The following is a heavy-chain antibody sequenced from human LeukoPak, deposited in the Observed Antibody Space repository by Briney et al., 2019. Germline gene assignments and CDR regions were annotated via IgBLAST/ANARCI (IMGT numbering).Heavy chain of an antibody. Sequence: SVKVSCKASGGTFSSYAISWVRQAPGQGLEWMGGIIPIFGTANYAQKFQGRVTITADGSTSTAYMELSSLRSEDTAVYYCARGNTEPPPYYYYGMDVWGQGTTVTVSS. J-gene: IGHJ6*02. CDR2: IIPIFGTA. CDR1: GGTFSSYA. V-gene: IGHV1-69*13. CDR3: ARGNTEPPPYYYYGMDV. D-gene: IGHD2-2*02.